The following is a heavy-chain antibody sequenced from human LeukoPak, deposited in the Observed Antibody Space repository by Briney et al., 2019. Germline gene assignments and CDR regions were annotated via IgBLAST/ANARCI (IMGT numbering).Heavy chain of an antibody. V-gene: IGHV4-4*02. CDR3: ARDRRMGYSYDTYYYYGMDV. D-gene: IGHD5-18*01. CDR1: GGSISSSNW. CDR2: IYHRGST. J-gene: IGHJ6*02. Sequence: SGTLSLTCAVSGGSISSSNWWSWVRQPPGKRLEWIGEIYHRGSTNYNPSLKSRVTISVDKSKNQFSLKLSSATAADTVVYYCARDRRMGYSYDTYYYYGMDVWGQGTTVTVSS.